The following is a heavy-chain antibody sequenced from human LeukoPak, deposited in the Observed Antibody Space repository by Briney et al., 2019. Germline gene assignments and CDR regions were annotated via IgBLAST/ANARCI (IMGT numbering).Heavy chain of an antibody. CDR3: ARAGIAARHDYYYYMDV. J-gene: IGHJ6*03. V-gene: IGHV1-46*01. CDR2: INPSGGST. CDR1: GYTFTSYY. D-gene: IGHD6-6*01. Sequence: GASVKVSCKASGYTFTSYYMHWVRQAPGQGLEWMGIINPSGGSTSYAQKFQGRVTMTRDMSTSTVYMELSSLRSEDTAVYYCARAGIAARHDYYYYMDVWGKGTTATISS.